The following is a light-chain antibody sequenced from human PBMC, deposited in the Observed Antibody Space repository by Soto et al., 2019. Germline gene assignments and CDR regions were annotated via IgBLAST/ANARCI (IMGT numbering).Light chain of an antibody. CDR3: QTYDTSLSAYV. V-gene: IGLV1-40*01. Sequence: QSVLAQPPSVSGAPGQRVTISCTGNSSNFGSGYDVQWYQQLPGRAPKFLISGNNDRPSGLPDRFSASKSGTSAPLAITGLQAEDEADYYCQTYDTSLSAYVFGTGTKVTVL. CDR2: GNN. J-gene: IGLJ1*01. CDR1: SSNFGSGYD.